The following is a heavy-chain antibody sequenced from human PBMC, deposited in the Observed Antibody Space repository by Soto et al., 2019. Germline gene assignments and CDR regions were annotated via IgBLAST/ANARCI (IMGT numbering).Heavy chain of an antibody. J-gene: IGHJ6*02. CDR1: GYTFTSYY. Sequence: ASVKVTCKASGYTFTSYYMHWVRQAPGQGLEWMGIINPSGGSTSYAQKFQGRVTMTRDMSTSTVYMKLSSLRSEDTAVYYCAREDMEDKYYYYGMDVWGQGTTVTVSS. V-gene: IGHV1-46*01. CDR2: INPSGGST. CDR3: AREDMEDKYYYYGMDV. D-gene: IGHD1-1*01.